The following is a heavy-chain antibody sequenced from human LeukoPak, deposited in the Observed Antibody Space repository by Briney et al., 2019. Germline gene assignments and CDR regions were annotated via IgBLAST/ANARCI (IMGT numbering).Heavy chain of an antibody. D-gene: IGHD6-13*01. CDR3: AKWGAAAGFDY. CDR1: GFTFSSYG. Sequence: PGRSLRLSCASSGFTFSSYGMHWVRQAPGKGLEWVAVLSYDESNKYSADSVKGRFTISRDNSKNTLYLQMNSLRAEDTAVYYCAKWGAAAGFDYWGQGTLVTVSS. V-gene: IGHV3-30*18. CDR2: LSYDESNK. J-gene: IGHJ4*02.